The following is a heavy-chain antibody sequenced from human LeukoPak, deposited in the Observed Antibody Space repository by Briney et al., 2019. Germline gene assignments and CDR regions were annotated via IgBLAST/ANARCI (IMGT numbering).Heavy chain of an antibody. CDR2: IYHSGST. J-gene: IGHJ4*02. V-gene: IGHV4-4*02. D-gene: IGHD4-17*01. CDR1: GGSISSRNW. Sequence: SGTLSLTCAVSGGSISSRNWWSCVRQPPGKGLEWVGEIYHSGSTNYNPSLKTRVTISVDKSKNQFPLKLSSVTAADTAVYYCARASHDYGDYSHFDYWGQGTLVTVSA. CDR3: ARASHDYGDYSHFDY.